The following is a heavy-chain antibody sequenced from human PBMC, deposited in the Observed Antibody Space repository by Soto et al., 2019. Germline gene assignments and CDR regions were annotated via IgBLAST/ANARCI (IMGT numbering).Heavy chain of an antibody. V-gene: IGHV4-34*01. CDR3: ARAVDYYFDY. J-gene: IGHJ4*02. Sequence: SETLSLTCAVYGGSFSGYYWSWIRQPPGKGLEWIGEINHSGSTNYNPSLKSRVTISVDTSKNQFSLKLSSVTAADTAVYYCARAVDYYFDYWGQGTLVTVSS. CDR2: INHSGST. CDR1: GGSFSGYY.